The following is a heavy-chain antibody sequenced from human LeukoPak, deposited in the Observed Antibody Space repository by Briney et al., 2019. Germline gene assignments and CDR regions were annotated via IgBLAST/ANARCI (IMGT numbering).Heavy chain of an antibody. V-gene: IGHV1-69*04. Sequence: ASVKVSCKASGGTFSFYAINWVRQAPGQGLEWVGRIIPIPGMANYAQKFQGRVTITADSSTSTAYMEVSSLRSEDTAVYYCARAVVVARGLMAYFDYWGQGTLVTVSS. CDR1: GGTFSFYA. D-gene: IGHD3-10*01. CDR2: IIPIPGMA. CDR3: ARAVVVARGLMAYFDY. J-gene: IGHJ4*02.